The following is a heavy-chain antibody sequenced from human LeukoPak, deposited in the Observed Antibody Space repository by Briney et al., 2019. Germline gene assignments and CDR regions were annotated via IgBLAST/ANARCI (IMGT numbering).Heavy chain of an antibody. CDR2: IYYSGST. D-gene: IGHD3-10*01. CDR1: GGSISSYY. Sequence: PSETLSLTCTVSGGSISSYYWSWIRQPPGKGLEWIGNIYYSGSTNYNPSLKSRVTISVDTSKNQFSLKLSSVAAADTAVYYCARGRLPMVRGVIIYWGQGTLVTVSS. J-gene: IGHJ4*02. V-gene: IGHV4-59*12. CDR3: ARGRLPMVRGVIIY.